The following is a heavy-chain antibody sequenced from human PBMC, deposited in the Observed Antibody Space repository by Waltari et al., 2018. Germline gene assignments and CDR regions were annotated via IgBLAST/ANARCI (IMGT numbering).Heavy chain of an antibody. J-gene: IGHJ6*03. CDR2: IYYSGST. Sequence: QVQLQESGPGLVKPSETLSLTCTVSGGSISSYYWSWIRQPPGKGLEWIGYIYYSGSTNDNPSLKSRVTIAVDTSKNQFSLKLSSVTAADTAVYYCARDNYRSYYYYMDVWGKGTTVTVSS. CDR1: GGSISSYY. D-gene: IGHD4-4*01. CDR3: ARDNYRSYYYYMDV. V-gene: IGHV4-59*01.